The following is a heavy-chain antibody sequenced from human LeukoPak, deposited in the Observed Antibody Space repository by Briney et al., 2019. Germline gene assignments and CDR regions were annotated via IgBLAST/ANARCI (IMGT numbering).Heavy chain of an antibody. V-gene: IGHV3-11*04. CDR3: ARAYSSSSAWFDP. CDR1: GFTVSSNY. D-gene: IGHD6-6*01. Sequence: PGGSLRLSCAASGFTVSSNYMSWVRQAPGKGLEWVSYISSSGSTIYYADSVKGRFTISRDNAKNSLYLQMNSLRAEDTAVYYCARAYSSSSAWFDPWGQGTLVTVSS. J-gene: IGHJ5*02. CDR2: ISSSGSTI.